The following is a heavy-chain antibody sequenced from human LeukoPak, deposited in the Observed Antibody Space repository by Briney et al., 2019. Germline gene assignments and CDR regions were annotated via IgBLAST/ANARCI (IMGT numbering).Heavy chain of an antibody. CDR3: ASGGRPRAFDI. Sequence: SQTLSLTCTVSGGSISSGSYYWSWIRQPAGKGLEWIGRIYTSGSTNYNPSLKSRVTISVDTSKNQFSLKLSSVTAADTAVYYCASGGRPRAFDIWGQGTMVTVSS. J-gene: IGHJ3*02. V-gene: IGHV4-61*02. D-gene: IGHD3-16*01. CDR1: GGSISSGSYY. CDR2: IYTSGST.